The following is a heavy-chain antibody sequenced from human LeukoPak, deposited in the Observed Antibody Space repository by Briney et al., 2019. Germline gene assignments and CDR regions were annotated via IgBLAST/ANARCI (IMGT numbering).Heavy chain of an antibody. CDR2: IKQDGGEK. J-gene: IGHJ4*02. D-gene: IGHD4-17*01. V-gene: IGHV3-7*01. Sequence: GGSLRLSRAASEFTFSSYWMSWVRQAPGKGLEWVANIKQDGGEKYYLDSVKGRFTVSRDNAKNSLYLQMNSLRAEDTAVYYCARLGARQILEYWGQGTLVTVSS. CDR1: EFTFSSYW. CDR3: ARLGARQILEY.